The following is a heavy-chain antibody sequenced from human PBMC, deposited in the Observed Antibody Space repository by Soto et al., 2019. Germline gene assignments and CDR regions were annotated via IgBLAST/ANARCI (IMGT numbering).Heavy chain of an antibody. CDR1: GFTFSSYA. Sequence: QVQLVESGGGVVQPGRSLRLSCAASGFTFSSYAMHWVRQAPGKGLEWVAVISYDGSNKYYADSVKGRFTISRDNSKNTLYLQMNSLRAEDTAVYYCARAPATWPGIAVAGTAVDYWGQGTLVTVSS. CDR2: ISYDGSNK. J-gene: IGHJ4*02. V-gene: IGHV3-30-3*01. D-gene: IGHD6-19*01. CDR3: ARAPATWPGIAVAGTAVDY.